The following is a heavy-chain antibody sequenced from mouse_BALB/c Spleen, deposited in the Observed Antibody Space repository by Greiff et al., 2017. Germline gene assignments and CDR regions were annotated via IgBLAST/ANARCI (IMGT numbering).Heavy chain of an antibody. D-gene: IGHD2-4*01. V-gene: IGHV3-2*02. CDR2: ISYSGST. J-gene: IGHJ3*01. Sequence: EVKLLESGPGLVKPSQSLSLTCTVTGYSITSDYAWNWIRQFPGNKLEWMGYISYSGSTSYNPSLKSRISITRDTSKNQFFLQLNSVTTEDTATYYCAREGLYYDYPLAYWGQGTLVTVSA. CDR3: AREGLYYDYPLAY. CDR1: GYSITSDYA.